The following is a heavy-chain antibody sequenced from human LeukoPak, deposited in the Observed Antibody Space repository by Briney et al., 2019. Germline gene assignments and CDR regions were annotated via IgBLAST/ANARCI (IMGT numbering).Heavy chain of an antibody. CDR3: ARGYAGGYFDL. J-gene: IGHJ2*01. CDR2: INSDGSNT. Sequence: GGSLRLSCAASGFTFSNYWMHWVRQGPGKGLVWVSRINSDGSNTAYADSVKGRFTISRDNAKNTLSLQMNGLRAEDTAVYYRARGYAGGYFDLWGRGTLVTVSS. CDR1: GFTFSNYW. V-gene: IGHV3-74*01. D-gene: IGHD5-12*01.